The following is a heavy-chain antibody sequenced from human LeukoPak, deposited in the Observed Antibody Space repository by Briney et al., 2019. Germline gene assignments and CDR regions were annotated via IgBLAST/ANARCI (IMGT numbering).Heavy chain of an antibody. CDR1: GGSFSGYY. CDR3: ARYCTSTTCILRGFDY. D-gene: IGHD2-2*01. CDR2: IYHTGSA. J-gene: IGHJ4*02. V-gene: IGHV4-34*01. Sequence: PSETLSLTCAVYGGSFSGYYWSWIRQPPGKGLEWIANIYHTGSAHYNPSLKSRVTISVDTSKNQFSLKLSSVTAADTAVYYCARYCTSTTCILRGFDYWGQGTLATVSS.